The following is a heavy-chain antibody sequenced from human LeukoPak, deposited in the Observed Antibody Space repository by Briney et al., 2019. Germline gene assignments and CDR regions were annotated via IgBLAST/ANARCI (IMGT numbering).Heavy chain of an antibody. CDR2: ISGCGGST. CDR1: GFTFSSYA. CDR3: AKIHPSDYFDY. V-gene: IGHV3-23*01. D-gene: IGHD3-3*01. J-gene: IGHJ4*02. Sequence: GGSLRLSCAASGFTFSSYAMSWVRQAAGKGLEWVSAISGCGGSTYYANSVKGRFTISRDNSKNTLYLQMNSLRAEDTAVYYCAKIHPSDYFDYWGQGTLVTVSS.